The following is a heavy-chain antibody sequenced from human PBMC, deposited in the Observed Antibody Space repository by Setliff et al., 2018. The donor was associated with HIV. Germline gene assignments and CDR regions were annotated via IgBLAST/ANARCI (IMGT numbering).Heavy chain of an antibody. D-gene: IGHD6-13*01. CDR2: ISHTGST. CDR1: GGSISGYY. V-gene: IGHV4-59*08. Sequence: SETLSLTCTVSGGSISGYYWSWIRQPPGKGLEWIGYISHTGSTNFNPSLKSRVSMSVDLSKNQFSLHLVSVTAADTAVYYCARSSSWSIVKFDPWGQGTLVTVSS. CDR3: ARSSSWSIVKFDP. J-gene: IGHJ5*02.